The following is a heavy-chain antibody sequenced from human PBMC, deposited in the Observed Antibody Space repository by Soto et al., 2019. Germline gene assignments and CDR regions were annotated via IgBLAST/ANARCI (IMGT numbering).Heavy chain of an antibody. CDR2: IKSETDGGTI. CDR1: GFTFSNVW. J-gene: IGHJ4*02. V-gene: IGHV3-15*07. Sequence: EVQLVESGGGLVKPGGSLRLSCAGSGFTFSNVWMNWVRQAPGKGLEWVGRIKSETDGGTIDYAAPVKGRFTISRDDSNNTLYLQMNSLKTEDTATYYFTPRALKYNSDWYPLSDWGQGTRVTVSS. D-gene: IGHD6-19*01. CDR3: TPRALKYNSDWYPLSD.